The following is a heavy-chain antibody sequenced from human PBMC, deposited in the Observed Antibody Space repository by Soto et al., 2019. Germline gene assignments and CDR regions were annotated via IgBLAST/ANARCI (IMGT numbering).Heavy chain of an antibody. CDR2: IYYSGST. CDR3: ASSQGSGDGDSGYDYFDY. D-gene: IGHD5-12*01. Sequence: SETLSLTCTVSGGSISSGDYYWSWIRRPPGKGLEWIGYIYYSGSTYYNPSLKSRVTISVDTSKNQFSLKLSSVTAADTAVYYCASSQGSGDGDSGYDYFDYWGQGTLVTVSS. CDR1: GGSISSGDYY. V-gene: IGHV4-30-4*01. J-gene: IGHJ4*02.